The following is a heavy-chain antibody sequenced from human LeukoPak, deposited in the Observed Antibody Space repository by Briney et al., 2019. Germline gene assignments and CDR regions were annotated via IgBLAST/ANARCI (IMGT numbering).Heavy chain of an antibody. CDR3: ARVQGVCNSTTCFVGNADV. J-gene: IGHJ6*04. CDR1: GFTVSSNY. V-gene: IGHV3-53*01. CDR2: IYSGGST. Sequence: GGSLRLSCAASGFTVSSNYMSWVRQAPGKGLEWVSVIYSGGSTYYADSVKGRFTISRDNSKNTVSLQMNSLRAEDTAVYYCARVQGVCNSTTCFVGNADVWGKGTTVIVSS. D-gene: IGHD2/OR15-2a*01.